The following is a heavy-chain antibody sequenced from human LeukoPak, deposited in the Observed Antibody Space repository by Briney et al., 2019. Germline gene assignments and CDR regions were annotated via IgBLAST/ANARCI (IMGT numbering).Heavy chain of an antibody. CDR1: GGSISSYH. D-gene: IGHD2-15*01. J-gene: IGHJ4*02. Sequence: SETLSLTCTVSGGSISSYHWSWIRQPPGKGLEWIGEIDHSGSTNYNPSLKSRVTISLDTSKNQFSLKLSSVTAADTALYYCAKRRFVVVGARQPIDYWGQGTLVTVSS. CDR3: AKRRFVVVGARQPIDY. V-gene: IGHV4-34*01. CDR2: IDHSGST.